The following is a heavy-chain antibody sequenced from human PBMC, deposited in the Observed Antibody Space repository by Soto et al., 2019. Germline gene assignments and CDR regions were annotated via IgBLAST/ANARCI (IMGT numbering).Heavy chain of an antibody. CDR3: ARQHDS. V-gene: IGHV4-59*08. Sequence: QVQLQESGPGLVKPSETLSLTCTVSGGSISSYYWSWIRQPPGKGLEWIGYIHYSGSTNYNPSLKRRHTISVDTSKTQFPLKLSSVTAADTAVNYCARQHDSWGQGTLVTVSS. CDR2: IHYSGST. J-gene: IGHJ4*02. CDR1: GGSISSYY.